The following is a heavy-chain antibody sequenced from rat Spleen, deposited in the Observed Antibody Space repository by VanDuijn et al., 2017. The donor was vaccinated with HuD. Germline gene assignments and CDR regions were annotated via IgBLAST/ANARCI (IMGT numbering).Heavy chain of an antibody. Sequence: EVRLVESGGGLVRPGRSLKLSCAASGFTFSDYNMAWVRQAPKKGLEWVATISYDGSSTYYRDSVMGRFTISRDNAKSTLYLQMDSLRSDDTATYYCTRLYYSNWFAYWGQGTLVTVSS. J-gene: IGHJ3*01. D-gene: IGHD1-1*01. CDR2: ISYDGSST. CDR1: GFTFSDYN. CDR3: TRLYYSNWFAY. V-gene: IGHV5-7*01.